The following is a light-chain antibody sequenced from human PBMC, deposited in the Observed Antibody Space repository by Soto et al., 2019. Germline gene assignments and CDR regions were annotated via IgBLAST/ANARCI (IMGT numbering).Light chain of an antibody. V-gene: IGLV2-8*01. CDR1: SSDVGGYNY. CDR2: EVN. Sequence: QSALTQPPSASGSPGQSVTISCTGTSSDVGGYNYVSWYQQHPGKAPKLMIYEVNQRPSGVPDRFSGSKSGNTASLTISGLQAEDEADYYCCSYAGNSVVFGGGTKLTVL. CDR3: CSYAGNSVV. J-gene: IGLJ2*01.